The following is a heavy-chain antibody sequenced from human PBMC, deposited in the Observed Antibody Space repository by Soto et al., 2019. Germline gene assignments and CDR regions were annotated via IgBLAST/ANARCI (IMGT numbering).Heavy chain of an antibody. V-gene: IGHV1-69*04. J-gene: IGHJ3*02. CDR3: ARGHEYGGNSDAFDI. CDR1: GGTFSTSS. CDR2: ILPIIGTT. D-gene: IGHD4-17*01. Sequence: QVQLVQSGAEVKKPGSSMKVSGKASGGTFSTSSINWVRQAPGQRPEWMGNILPIIGTTDYAQKYQDRVTITADKSTNTAYMELRSLFSEDTAVYYCARGHEYGGNSDAFDIWGQGTVVTVSS.